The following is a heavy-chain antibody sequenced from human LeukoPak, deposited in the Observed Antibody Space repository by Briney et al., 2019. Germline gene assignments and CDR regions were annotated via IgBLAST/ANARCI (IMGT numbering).Heavy chain of an antibody. D-gene: IGHD3-3*01. CDR3: ARDRITDFWSGYYTNYLDY. J-gene: IGHJ4*02. V-gene: IGHV3-7*01. CDR2: INQDGSEK. Sequence: GGSLRLSCAASGFTFSAYEMNWVRQAPGKGLEWVATINQDGSEKYYVDSVKGRFTISRDNAKNSLFLQMNSLRAEDTAVYYCARDRITDFWSGYYTNYLDYWGQGTLVTVSS. CDR1: GFTFSAYE.